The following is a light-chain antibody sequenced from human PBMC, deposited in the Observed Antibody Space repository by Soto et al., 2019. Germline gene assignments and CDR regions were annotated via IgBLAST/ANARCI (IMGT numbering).Light chain of an antibody. CDR1: SSVVGGYNY. CDR3: SSYTSSSTLVV. Sequence: QSVLTQPASVSGSPGQSITISCTGTSSVVGGYNYVSWYQQHPGKAPKLMIYDVSNRPSGVSNRFSGSKSGNTASLTISGLQAEDEADYYCSSYTSSSTLVVFGGGPKVTVL. V-gene: IGLV2-14*01. CDR2: DVS. J-gene: IGLJ2*01.